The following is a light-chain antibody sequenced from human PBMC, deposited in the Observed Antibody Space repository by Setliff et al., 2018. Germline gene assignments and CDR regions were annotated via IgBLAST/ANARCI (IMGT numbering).Light chain of an antibody. J-gene: IGLJ1*01. CDR2: DVS. Sequence: QSVLTQPASVSGSPGQSITISCTGTSSDVGGYNYVSWYQQHPGKAPKLMIYDVSNRPSGVSNRFSGSKSANTASLTISGLQAEDEADYYCSSYAGSSTLYVFGTGNKVTVL. CDR3: SSYAGSSTLYV. CDR1: SSDVGGYNY. V-gene: IGLV2-14*03.